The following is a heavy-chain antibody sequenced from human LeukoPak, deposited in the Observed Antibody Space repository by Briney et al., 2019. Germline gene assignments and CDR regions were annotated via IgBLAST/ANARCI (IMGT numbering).Heavy chain of an antibody. J-gene: IGHJ4*02. CDR2: INQEGSEE. D-gene: IGHD5-12*01. Sequence: PGGSLRLSCAASGFNFSNYWMTRGRQAPGKGGEWVAHINQEGSEEHYMDSVKGGFTISRDNAKNSLSLQMNSLRAEDTAVYYCVRDGGVSGYDLLDYWGQGTLVTVSS. CDR1: GFNFSNYW. V-gene: IGHV3-7*01. CDR3: VRDGGVSGYDLLDY.